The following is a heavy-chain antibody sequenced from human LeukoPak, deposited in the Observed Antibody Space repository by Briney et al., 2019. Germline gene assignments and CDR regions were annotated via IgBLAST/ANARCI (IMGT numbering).Heavy chain of an antibody. CDR2: INPNSGGT. Sequence: ASVKVSCKASGYTFTGYYMHWVRQAPGQGLEWMGWINPNSGGTNYAQKFQGRVTMTRDTSISTAYMALSRLRSDDTAVYYCARVPSYSSGWSHNWFDPWGQGTLVTVSS. V-gene: IGHV1-2*02. CDR1: GYTFTGYY. J-gene: IGHJ5*02. CDR3: ARVPSYSSGWSHNWFDP. D-gene: IGHD6-19*01.